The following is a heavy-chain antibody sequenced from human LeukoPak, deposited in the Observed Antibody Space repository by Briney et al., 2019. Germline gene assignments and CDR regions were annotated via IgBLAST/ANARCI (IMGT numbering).Heavy chain of an antibody. J-gene: IGHJ4*02. CDR1: GFTFSDYY. Sequence: SGGSLRLSCAASGFTFSDYYMSWIRQAPGKGLEWVSYISSRGSTIYYADSVKGRFTISRDNAKNSLDLQMNGLRVEDTAVYYCARDIKHFDYWGQGILVTVSS. CDR3: ARDIKHFDY. CDR2: ISSRGSTI. V-gene: IGHV3-11*01.